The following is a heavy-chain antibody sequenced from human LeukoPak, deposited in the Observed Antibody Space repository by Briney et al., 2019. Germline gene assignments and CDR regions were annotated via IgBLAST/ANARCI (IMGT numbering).Heavy chain of an antibody. CDR1: GFTLSRYS. D-gene: IGHD3-16*01. J-gene: IGHJ4*02. Sequence: GGSLRLSCAASGFTLSRYSMTWVRQAPGKGLEWVSSISSSSSYIYYADSVKGRFTISRYNAKNSLYLQMNSLRAEDTAVYYCARDRFLRTGYFDYWGQGTLVTVSS. CDR2: ISSSSSYI. V-gene: IGHV3-21*01. CDR3: ARDRFLRTGYFDY.